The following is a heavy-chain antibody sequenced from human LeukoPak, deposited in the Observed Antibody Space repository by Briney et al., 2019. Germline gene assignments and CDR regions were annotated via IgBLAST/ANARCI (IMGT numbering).Heavy chain of an antibody. CDR3: AKRMTTVTTSAFDI. D-gene: IGHD4-17*01. J-gene: IGHJ3*02. V-gene: IGHV3-23*01. CDR2: ISGSGGST. Sequence: PGGSLRLSCAASGFTFSNYAMTWVRQAPRKGLEWVSTISGSGGSTYYADSVKGRFTISRDNSKNTLYLQMNSLRAEDTAVYYCAKRMTTVTTSAFDIWGQGTMVTVSS. CDR1: GFTFSNYA.